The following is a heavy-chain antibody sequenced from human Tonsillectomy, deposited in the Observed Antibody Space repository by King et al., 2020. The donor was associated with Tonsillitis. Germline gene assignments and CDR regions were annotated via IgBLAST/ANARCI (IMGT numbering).Heavy chain of an antibody. V-gene: IGHV3-33*05. Sequence: HVQLVESGGGVVQPGRSLRLSCTSSGFTFRSYGMHWVRQAPGKGLDWVAVISYDATRENYADSVKGRFTISRDNSKNTLFLQMNSLRAEDTAVYYCARERLYSSDWGIDYWGQGSLVTVSS. D-gene: IGHD6-19*01. J-gene: IGHJ4*02. CDR1: GFTFRSYG. CDR2: ISYDATRE. CDR3: ARERLYSSDWGIDY.